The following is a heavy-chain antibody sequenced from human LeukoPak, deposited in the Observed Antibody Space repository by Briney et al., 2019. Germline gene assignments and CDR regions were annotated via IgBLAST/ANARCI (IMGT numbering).Heavy chain of an antibody. Sequence: SETLSLTCTVSGGSISRHWWNWVRQSPGKGLEWIGYIYYTGITTYNPSLKSRVTISVDTSENQISLRLGSVTAADTAVYYCARKTCGDGSCYPEFWGQGTLVTVAS. CDR1: GGSISRHW. CDR3: ARKTCGDGSCYPEF. CDR2: IYYTGIT. D-gene: IGHD2-15*01. V-gene: IGHV4-59*11. J-gene: IGHJ4*02.